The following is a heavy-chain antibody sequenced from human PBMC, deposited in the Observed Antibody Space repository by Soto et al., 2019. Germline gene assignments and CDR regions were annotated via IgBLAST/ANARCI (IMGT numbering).Heavy chain of an antibody. CDR2: IYYSGST. V-gene: IGHV4-59*01. D-gene: IGHD6-13*01. CDR1: GGSISSYY. J-gene: IGHJ6*02. CDR3: ARDRASAVTSYYYYGMDV. Sequence: PSEPLSLTCTVSGGSISSYYWSWIRQPPGKGLEWIGYIYYSGSTNYNPSLKSRVTISVDTSKNQFSLKLSSVPAADTAVYYCARDRASAVTSYYYYGMDVWGQGTTVTVSS.